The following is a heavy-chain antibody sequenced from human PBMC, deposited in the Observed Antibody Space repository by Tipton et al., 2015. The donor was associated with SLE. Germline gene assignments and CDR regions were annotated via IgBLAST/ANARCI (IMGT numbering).Heavy chain of an antibody. J-gene: IGHJ6*03. D-gene: IGHD3-3*01. CDR2: ISGGGGGVSIISGSGRTT. CDR1: GFTFSSYA. V-gene: IGHV3-23*01. CDR3: ANADFGVVILSRDYMDV. Sequence: SLRLSCAASGFTFSSYAMSWVRQAPGKGLEWVSAISGGGGGVSIISGSGRTTYYADSVKGRFTISRDDSKNTLYLQMNSLRAEDTAVYYCANADFGVVILSRDYMDVWGKGTTVTVSS.